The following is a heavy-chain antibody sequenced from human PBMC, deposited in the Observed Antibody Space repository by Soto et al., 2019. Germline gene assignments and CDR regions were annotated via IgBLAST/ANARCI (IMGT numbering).Heavy chain of an antibody. Sequence: ASVRVSCKPSGYTFTGCGISWVRQAPGQGLEWMGWISVYNGNTDYAQKFQGRVTMTTDTSTSTAYMELRSLRSDDTAVYYCATSYDSGFDPWGQGTLVTVSS. J-gene: IGHJ5*02. CDR3: ATSYDSGFDP. CDR1: GYTFTGCG. D-gene: IGHD5-12*01. CDR2: ISVYNGNT. V-gene: IGHV1-18*04.